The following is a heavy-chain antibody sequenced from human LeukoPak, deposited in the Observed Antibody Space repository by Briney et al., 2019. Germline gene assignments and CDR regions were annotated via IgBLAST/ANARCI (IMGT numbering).Heavy chain of an antibody. D-gene: IGHD3-10*01. CDR1: GVSISNNY. CDR3: ARVSFYGSGSMFVDY. V-gene: IGHV4-59*01. Sequence: SETLSLTCSISGVSISNNYWSWIRQPPGKGWKGVGNTFNPVTTNYNPSLKSRVTMSVDKSKNQFSLNLSSVTAADTAVYYCARVSFYGSGSMFVDYWGQGTLVTVSS. J-gene: IGHJ4*02. CDR2: TFNPVTT.